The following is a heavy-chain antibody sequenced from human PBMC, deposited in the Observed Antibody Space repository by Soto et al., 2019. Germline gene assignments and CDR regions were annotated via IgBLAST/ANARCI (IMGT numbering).Heavy chain of an antibody. V-gene: IGHV1-3*01. Sequence: SVKVSCKASGYTFTSYAMHWVRQAPGQRLEWMGWINAGNGNTKYSQKFQGRVTITRDTSASTAYMELSSLRSEDTAVYYCASGVAGILTLDYWGQGTLVTVSS. CDR1: GYTFTSYA. CDR3: ASGVAGILTLDY. D-gene: IGHD6-19*01. J-gene: IGHJ4*02. CDR2: INAGNGNT.